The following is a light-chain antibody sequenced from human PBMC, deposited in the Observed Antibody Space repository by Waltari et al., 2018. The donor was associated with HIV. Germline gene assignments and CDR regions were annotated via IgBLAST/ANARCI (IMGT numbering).Light chain of an antibody. CDR1: DKNVGHEG. V-gene: IGLV10-54*01. CDR3: SAWDRSLSEWV. J-gene: IGLJ3*02. CDR2: RGG. Sequence: AGLTQPSSVSKGLGQNVTLTCTGNDKNVGHEGAGWLLRHEGHPPEVLSYRGGARPAGISQKYYASRSGNTASLTITGLQVDDEAVYYCSAWDRSLSEWVFGGGTKLTVL.